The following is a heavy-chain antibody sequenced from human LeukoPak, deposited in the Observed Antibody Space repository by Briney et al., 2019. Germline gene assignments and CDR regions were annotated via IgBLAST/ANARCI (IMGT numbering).Heavy chain of an antibody. CDR1: DDSISGTVYY. J-gene: IGHJ4*02. CDR3: ARGSQTPDAGY. V-gene: IGHV4-61*08. CDR2: MSYSGST. D-gene: IGHD3-10*01. Sequence: SETLSLTCTVSDDSISGTVYYWSWIRQPPGKGLEWIGYMSYSGSTDYNPSLKSRVTISIDTSKNQFSLKLDSVTAADTAVYYCARGSQTPDAGYWGPGTVVTVSS.